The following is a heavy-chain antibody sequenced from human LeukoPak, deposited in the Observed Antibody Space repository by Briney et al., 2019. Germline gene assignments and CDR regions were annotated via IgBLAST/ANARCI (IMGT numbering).Heavy chain of an antibody. CDR1: GFTFSSYW. D-gene: IGHD3-10*01. J-gene: IGHJ6*02. CDR2: IDNDGSGT. CDR3: AKGLWDYYGSGIMYYTMDV. V-gene: IGHV3-74*01. Sequence: PGGSLRLSRAASGFTFSSYWMHWVRQAPGKGLVWVSRIDNDGSGTSYADSVKGRFTISRDNAKNRLYVQMNSLRAEDTAVYYCAKGLWDYYGSGIMYYTMDVWGQGTTVTVSS.